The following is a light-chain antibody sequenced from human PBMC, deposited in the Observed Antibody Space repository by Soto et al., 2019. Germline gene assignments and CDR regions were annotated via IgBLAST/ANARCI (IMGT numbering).Light chain of an antibody. J-gene: IGKJ4*01. CDR2: DAS. V-gene: IGKV3-11*01. Sequence: EIVLTQSPATLSLSPGERATLSCSASQSVSSYLDWYQQKPGQAPRLLIYDASNRATGIPARFSGSGSGTDFTLTISSLEPEDFAVYYCQQSSNWPPSFGGGAKVEIK. CDR1: QSVSSY. CDR3: QQSSNWPPS.